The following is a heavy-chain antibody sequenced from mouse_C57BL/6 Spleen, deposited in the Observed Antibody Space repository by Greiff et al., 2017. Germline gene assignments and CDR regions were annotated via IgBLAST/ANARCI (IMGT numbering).Heavy chain of an antibody. J-gene: IGHJ3*01. CDR2: ISSGSSTI. CDR3: ARPIYYYGSSPAWFAY. CDR1: GFTFSDYG. Sequence: EVHLVESGGGLVKPGGSLKLSCAASGFTFSDYGMHWVRQAPEKGLEWVAYISSGSSTIYYADTVKGRFTISRDNAKNTLFLQMTSLRSEDTAMYYCARPIYYYGSSPAWFAYWGKGTLVTVSA. V-gene: IGHV5-17*01. D-gene: IGHD1-1*01.